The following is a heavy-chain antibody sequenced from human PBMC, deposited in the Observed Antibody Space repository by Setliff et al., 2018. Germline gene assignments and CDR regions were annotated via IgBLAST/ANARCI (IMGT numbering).Heavy chain of an antibody. D-gene: IGHD1-26*01. CDR2: IYTSGST. CDR1: GASLRSGSNY. CDR3: ARDNTIVGATDY. Sequence: KASETLSLTCTVSGASLRSGSNYWGWFRQPAGKGLEWVGRIYTSGSTNYNPSLKSRVTISVDTSKNQFSLKLSSVTAADTAVYYCARDNTIVGATDYWGQGTLVTVSS. V-gene: IGHV4-61*02. J-gene: IGHJ4*02.